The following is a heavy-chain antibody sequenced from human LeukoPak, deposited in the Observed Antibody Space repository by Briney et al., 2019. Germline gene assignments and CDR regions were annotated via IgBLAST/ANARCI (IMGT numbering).Heavy chain of an antibody. CDR3: ARADCSSSTCYLRRSWFDP. CDR2: ISTSSRYI. V-gene: IGHV3-21*01. Sequence: GGSLRLSCTASGFTLSNYDMNWVRQAPGKGLEWVSSISTSSRYIYYKDSVRGRFTISRDDAKNSLYLEMNSLRAEDTAVDYCARADCSSSTCYLRRSWFDPWGQGTLVTVSS. D-gene: IGHD2-2*01. CDR1: GFTLSNYD. J-gene: IGHJ5*02.